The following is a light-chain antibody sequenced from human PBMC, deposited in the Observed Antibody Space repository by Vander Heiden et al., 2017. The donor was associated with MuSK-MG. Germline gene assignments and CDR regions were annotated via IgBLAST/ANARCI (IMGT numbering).Light chain of an antibody. CDR2: EVS. CDR3: SSYAGSNNYV. CDR1: SSDVGGYNY. J-gene: IGLJ1*01. Sequence: QSALTQRPSASGSPGQSVTISCTGTSSDVGGYNYVPWYQQHPGKAPKLMIYEVSKRPSGVPDRFSGSKSGNTASLTVSGLQAEDEADYYCSSYAGSNNYVFGTGTKVTVL. V-gene: IGLV2-8*01.